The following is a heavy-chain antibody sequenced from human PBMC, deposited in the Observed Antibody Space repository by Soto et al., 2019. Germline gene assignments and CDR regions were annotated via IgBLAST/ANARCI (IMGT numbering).Heavy chain of an antibody. CDR2: INGNGNT. Sequence: LSLTCGVHGRSLSGDYWSWIRRPPGKGLEWIGEINGNGNTNYNPSLKSRVTISADTSKSQFSLKVSSVTAAGTAIYYCARNGYYAIDYWGQGILVTVSS. V-gene: IGHV4-34*01. D-gene: IGHD2-8*01. CDR3: ARNGYYAIDY. CDR1: GRSLSGDY. J-gene: IGHJ4*02.